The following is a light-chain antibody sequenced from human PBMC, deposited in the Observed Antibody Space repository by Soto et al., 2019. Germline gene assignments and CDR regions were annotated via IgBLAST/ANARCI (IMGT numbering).Light chain of an antibody. J-gene: IGLJ1*01. V-gene: IGLV3-1*01. CDR2: QDS. Sequence: SYELTQPPSVSVSPGQTASITCSGDKLGDKYACWYQQKPGQSPVLVIYQDSKRPSGIPERFSGSNSGNTATLTISGTQAMDEDDYYCQAWDRSTYVFGTGTKVTVL. CDR3: QAWDRSTYV. CDR1: KLGDKY.